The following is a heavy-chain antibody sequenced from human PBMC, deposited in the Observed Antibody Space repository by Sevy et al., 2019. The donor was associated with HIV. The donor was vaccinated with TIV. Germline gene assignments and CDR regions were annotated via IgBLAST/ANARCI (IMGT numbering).Heavy chain of an antibody. CDR3: ASGGFYYDSSGYYVNY. J-gene: IGHJ4*02. D-gene: IGHD3-22*01. CDR1: GFSFSSYA. CDR2: ISGSGGST. Sequence: GGSLRLSCAASGFSFSSYAMSWVRQTPGKGLQWVSVISGSGGSTYYADSVKGRFTIFRDNSRNTVYLQMNSLRAEDTAVYYCASGGFYYDSSGYYVNYWGQGTLVTVSS. V-gene: IGHV3-23*01.